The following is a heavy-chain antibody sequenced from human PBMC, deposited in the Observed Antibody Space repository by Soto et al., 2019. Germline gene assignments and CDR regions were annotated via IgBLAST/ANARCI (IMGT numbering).Heavy chain of an antibody. J-gene: IGHJ4*02. CDR3: AKDGGSVCSGGTCCFQAPDY. CDR2: IDGSGRNT. CDR1: GFTFSSYA. Sequence: EVQLLESGGGLVQPGGSLRLSCAASGFTFSSYAMSWVRQAPGKGLEWVSGIDGSGRNTYYADSVKGRFTISRDNSKNTLSVQMDSLRVEDTALYYCAKDGGSVCSGGTCCFQAPDYWGQGTLVTVSS. V-gene: IGHV3-23*01. D-gene: IGHD2-15*01.